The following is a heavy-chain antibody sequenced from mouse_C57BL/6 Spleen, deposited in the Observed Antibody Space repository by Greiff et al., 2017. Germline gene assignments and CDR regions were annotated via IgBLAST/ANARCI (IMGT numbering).Heavy chain of an antibody. D-gene: IGHD4-1*01. CDR1: GYTFTNYL. J-gene: IGHJ2*01. Sequence: QVQLQQSGAELVRPGTSVKVSCKASGYTFTNYLIAWVKQRPGQGLEWIGVINPGSGGTNYNEKFKGKATLTADKSSSTAYMQLSSLTSEDAAVYFCARQSLSNWDYWGQGTTLTVSS. V-gene: IGHV1-54*01. CDR3: ARQSLSNWDY. CDR2: INPGSGGT.